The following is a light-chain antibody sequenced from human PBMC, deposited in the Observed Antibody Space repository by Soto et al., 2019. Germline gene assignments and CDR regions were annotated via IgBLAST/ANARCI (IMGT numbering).Light chain of an antibody. CDR3: SSYRISSTPYV. J-gene: IGLJ1*01. CDR2: DVS. V-gene: IGLV2-14*03. CDR1: SSDVGGYNY. Sequence: QSALTQPASVSGSPGQSITISCTGTSSDVGGYNYVSWYQQHPGTAPKLILYDVSNRPSGVSNRVSGSKSGNTASLTISGLQAEDEADYYCSSYRISSTPYVIGTPNKVTVL.